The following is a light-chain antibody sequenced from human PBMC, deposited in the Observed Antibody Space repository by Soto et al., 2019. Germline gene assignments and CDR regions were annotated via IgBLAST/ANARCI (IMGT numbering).Light chain of an antibody. Sequence: QSALTQPASVSGSPGQSITISCTGTSSDVGSYNLVSWYQQHPGTAPKVIIYEGGKRPSGVSNRFSGSKSGISASLTISGLQAEDEADYYCCAYAGYSTSAVFGGGTKLTVL. CDR1: SSDVGSYNL. CDR3: CAYAGYSTSAV. CDR2: EGG. J-gene: IGLJ2*01. V-gene: IGLV2-23*01.